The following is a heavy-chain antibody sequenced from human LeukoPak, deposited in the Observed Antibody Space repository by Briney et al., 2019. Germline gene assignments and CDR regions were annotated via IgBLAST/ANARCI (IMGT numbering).Heavy chain of an antibody. D-gene: IGHD2-2*01. CDR3: ARDDGVSRHHGYFDY. J-gene: IGHJ4*02. V-gene: IGHV3-74*01. CDR2: INGDGSST. Sequence: GGSLRLSCAASGFTFSSYWMHWVRQAPGKGLVWVSRINGDGSSTSYADSVKGRFTISRDNAKNTLYLQMNSLRAEDTAVYYCARDDGVSRHHGYFDYWGQGTLVTVSS. CDR1: GFTFSSYW.